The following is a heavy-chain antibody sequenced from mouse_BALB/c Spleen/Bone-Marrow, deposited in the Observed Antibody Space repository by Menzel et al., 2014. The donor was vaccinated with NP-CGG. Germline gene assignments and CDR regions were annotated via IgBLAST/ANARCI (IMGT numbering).Heavy chain of an antibody. V-gene: IGHV14-3*02. Sequence: VQLQQSGAELVKPGASVKLSCTASGFNIKDSYIHWVKQRPEQGLEWIGRIDPANGNTKYGPKLQGTATVTIDTSSNTASPQHSNLSSENTAVYYCARSGDGPFAYWGQGTLVALSA. CDR1: GFNIKDSY. J-gene: IGHJ3*01. D-gene: IGHD2-3*01. CDR2: IDPANGNT. CDR3: ARSGDGPFAY.